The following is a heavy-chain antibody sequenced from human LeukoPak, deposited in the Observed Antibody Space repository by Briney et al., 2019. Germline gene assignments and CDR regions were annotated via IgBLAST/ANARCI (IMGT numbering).Heavy chain of an antibody. J-gene: IGHJ4*02. CDR3: AKDVPFTGGGAIVY. V-gene: IGHV3-15*01. CDR2: IKSKIHGGTS. CDR1: ELTFSGAW. Sequence: PGGSLRLSCAASELTFSGAWMTWVRQAPEKGLEWVGHIKSKIHGGTSDYAAPVKGRFTISRDDSKNTLYLQMDSLKTEDTAVYYCAKDVPFTGGGAIVYWGQGTPVTVSS. D-gene: IGHD3-16*02.